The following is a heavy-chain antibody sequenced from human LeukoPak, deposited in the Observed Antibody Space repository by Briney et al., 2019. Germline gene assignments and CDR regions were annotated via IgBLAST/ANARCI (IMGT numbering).Heavy chain of an antibody. CDR1: GGSISSGGYY. CDR2: IYTSGST. D-gene: IGHD1-26*01. Sequence: SETLSLTCTVSGGSISSGGYYWSWIRQPAGKGLEWIGRIYTSGSTNYNPSLKSRVTISVDTPKNQFSLKLSSVTAADTAVYYCARDHRWELALDYWGQGTLVTVSS. J-gene: IGHJ4*02. CDR3: ARDHRWELALDY. V-gene: IGHV4-61*02.